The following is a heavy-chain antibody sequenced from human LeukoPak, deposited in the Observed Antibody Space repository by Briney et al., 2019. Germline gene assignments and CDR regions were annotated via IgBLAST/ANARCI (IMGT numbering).Heavy chain of an antibody. CDR2: ISAYNGNI. D-gene: IGHD5-18*01. J-gene: IGHJ4*02. Sequence: ASVKVPCKASGYTFTSFGISWVRQAPGQGLEWMGWISAYNGNINYAQKLQGRVTMTTDISASTAYMEVRSLRSEDTAVYYCVRDLGVDTTMIFFDYWGQGSAVTVSS. CDR3: VRDLGVDTTMIFFDY. V-gene: IGHV1-18*01. CDR1: GYTFTSFG.